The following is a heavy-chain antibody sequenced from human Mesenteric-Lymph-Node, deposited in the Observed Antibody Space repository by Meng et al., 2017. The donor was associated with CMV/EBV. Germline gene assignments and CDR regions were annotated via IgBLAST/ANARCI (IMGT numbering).Heavy chain of an antibody. V-gene: IGHV4-39*01. Sequence: RQSRGSGPGQVKPSETLSLPCTVSGDSISSFYYWGWIRQPPGRGLEWIGSVHYTGSTYYSPSLKSRVTVSVDTSKNQFSLRLTSVTAADTAVYYCARPFPSWQSPRLDPFGAWGQGTLVTVSS. J-gene: IGHJ5*02. CDR3: ARPFPSWQSPRLDPFGA. D-gene: IGHD6-19*01. CDR2: VHYTGST. CDR1: GDSISSFYY.